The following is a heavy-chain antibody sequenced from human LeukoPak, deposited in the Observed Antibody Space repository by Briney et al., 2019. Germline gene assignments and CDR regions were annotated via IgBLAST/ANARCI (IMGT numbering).Heavy chain of an antibody. D-gene: IGHD3-22*01. V-gene: IGHV4-30-4*01. Sequence: PSETLSLTCTVSGGSISSGDYFWSWIRQPPGKGLEWIGNIYYRGTTYYNPSLKSRVTISVDTSKNQFSLKLSSVTAADTAVYYCARLDYYDSSGYYFGSNWFDPWGQGTLVTVSS. CDR3: ARLDYYDSSGYYFGSNWFDP. CDR1: GGSISSGDYF. J-gene: IGHJ5*02. CDR2: IYYRGTT.